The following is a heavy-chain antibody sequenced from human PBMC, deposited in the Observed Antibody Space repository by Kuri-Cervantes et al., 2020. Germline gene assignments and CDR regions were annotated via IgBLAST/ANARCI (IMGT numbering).Heavy chain of an antibody. D-gene: IGHD6-13*01. V-gene: IGHV3-21*01. J-gene: IGHJ6*02. CDR1: GFTFSSYS. Sequence: GESLKISCAASGFTFSSYSMNWVRQAPGKGLEWVSSISSSSRYIYYADSVKGRFTISRDNAKNSLYLQMNSLRAGDTAVYYCARGLKYSSSWFESVAGGGWGTYYYYGMDVWGQGTTVTVSS. CDR3: ARGLKYSSSWFESVAGGGWGTYYYYGMDV. CDR2: ISSSSRYI.